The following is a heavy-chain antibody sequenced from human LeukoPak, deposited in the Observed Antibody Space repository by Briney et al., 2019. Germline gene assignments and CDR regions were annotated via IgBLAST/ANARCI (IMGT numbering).Heavy chain of an antibody. CDR3: ARDTGSGRYEGVFDY. CDR2: IYYSGST. Sequence: SETLSLTCTVSGGSISSYYWSWIRQPPGKGLEWIGYIYYSGSTNYNPSLKSRVTISVDTSKNQFSLKLSSVTAADTAVYYCARDTGSGRYEGVFDYWGQGTLVTVSS. CDR1: GGSISSYY. D-gene: IGHD6-19*01. J-gene: IGHJ4*02. V-gene: IGHV4-59*01.